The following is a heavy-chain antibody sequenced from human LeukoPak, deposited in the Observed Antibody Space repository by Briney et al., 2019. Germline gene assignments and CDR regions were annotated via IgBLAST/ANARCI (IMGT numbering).Heavy chain of an antibody. CDR2: ISYDGSNK. CDR1: AFIFSSYG. CDR3: ANGAAAYLGFDP. D-gene: IGHD6-13*01. V-gene: IGHV3-30*18. J-gene: IGHJ5*02. Sequence: GGSLRLSCAASAFIFSSYGMHWVRQAPGKGLEWVAVISYDGSNKYYADSVKGRFTISRDNSKNTLYLQMNSLRAEDTAVYYCANGAAAYLGFDPWGQGTLVTVSS.